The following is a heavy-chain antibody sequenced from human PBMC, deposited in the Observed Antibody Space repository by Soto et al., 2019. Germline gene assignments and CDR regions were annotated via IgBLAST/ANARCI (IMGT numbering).Heavy chain of an antibody. J-gene: IGHJ6*04. V-gene: IGHV1-18*01. Sequence: QVQLVQSGDEVRKPGSSVKVSCKASGYIFVNYGIAWVRQAPGQGLEWMGWISPYSGNTHYASKVQGRLTMTTDTSTDTAYMDQGTLPPADPAVYYCALVETSVTPTPQDVWGKGTPVTFSS. CDR1: GYIFVNYG. CDR3: ALVETSVTPTPQDV. D-gene: IGHD2-8*02. CDR2: ISPYSGNT.